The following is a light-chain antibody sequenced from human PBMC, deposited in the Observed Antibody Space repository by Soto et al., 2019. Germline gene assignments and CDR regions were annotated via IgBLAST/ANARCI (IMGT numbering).Light chain of an antibody. J-gene: IGKJ2*03. CDR1: QTITTTY. V-gene: IGKV3-20*01. CDR2: GVS. CDR3: LQYGNLPYS. Sequence: DILLTQSPGTLSLSPGERATLSCTASQTITTTYLAWYQQKPGQSPRLLIYGVSSRATGIPDRFSGSGSGTEFSLTISRLEPEDSAVYYCLQYGNLPYSFGQGTKLEIK.